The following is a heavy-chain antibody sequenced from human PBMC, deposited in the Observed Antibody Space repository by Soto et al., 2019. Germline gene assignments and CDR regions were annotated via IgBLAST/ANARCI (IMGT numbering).Heavy chain of an antibody. V-gene: IGHV4-61*08. CDR2: IYYSGST. D-gene: IGHD3-3*01. J-gene: IGHJ6*02. CDR3: ASGSGYPYLYYYYGMDV. Sequence: PSETLSLTCTVSGGSISSGGYYWSWIRQHPGKGLEWIGYIYYSGSTNYNPSLKSRVTISVDTSKNQFSLKLSSVTAADTAVYYCASGSGYPYLYYYYGMDVWGQGTTVTVSS. CDR1: GGSISSGGYY.